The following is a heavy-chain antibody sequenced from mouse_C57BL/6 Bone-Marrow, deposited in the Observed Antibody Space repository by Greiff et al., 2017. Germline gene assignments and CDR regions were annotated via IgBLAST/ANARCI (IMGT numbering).Heavy chain of an antibody. J-gene: IGHJ2*01. CDR1: GFTFSSYA. Sequence: EVQLVESGGGLVKPGGSLKLSCAASGFTFSSYAMSWVRQTPEKRLAWVATISDGGSYTYYPDNVKGRFTISRDNAKNNLYLQMSHLKSEDTAMYYCASLIYYYGSSHFDYWGQGTTRTVSS. D-gene: IGHD1-1*01. V-gene: IGHV5-4*01. CDR2: ISDGGSYT. CDR3: ASLIYYYGSSHFDY.